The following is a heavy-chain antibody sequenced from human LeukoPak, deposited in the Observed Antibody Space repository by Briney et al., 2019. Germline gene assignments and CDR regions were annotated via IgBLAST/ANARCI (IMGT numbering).Heavy chain of an antibody. CDR3: ARASGPFDF. CDR1: GSNFDDYA. V-gene: IGHV3-33*08. Sequence: PGGSLRLSCAVSGSNFDDYAMHWVRQAPGKGLEWVAVIFSDGYTKYYAASVKDRFTISRDNSKNTLYLHMNSLIPGDTGVYYCARASGPFDFWGQGTLLTVSS. D-gene: IGHD3-10*01. J-gene: IGHJ4*02. CDR2: IFSDGYTK.